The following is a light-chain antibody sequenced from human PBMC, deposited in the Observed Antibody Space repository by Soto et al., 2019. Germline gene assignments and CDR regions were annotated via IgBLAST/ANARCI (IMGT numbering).Light chain of an antibody. Sequence: QSVLTQPASVSGSPGQSITISCTGTSSDVGGYNYVSWYQQHPGKAPKLMIYEVSNRPSGVSNRFSCSKSGNTASLTISGLQAEDEADYYCRSYTSSSTPYVFGTGTKVTVL. CDR2: EVS. CDR3: RSYTSSSTPYV. CDR1: SSDVGGYNY. V-gene: IGLV2-14*01. J-gene: IGLJ1*01.